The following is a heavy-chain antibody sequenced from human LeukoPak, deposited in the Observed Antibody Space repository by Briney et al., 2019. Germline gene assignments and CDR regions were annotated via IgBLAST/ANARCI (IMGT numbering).Heavy chain of an antibody. CDR1: GGTFSSYA. D-gene: IGHD2-2*01. J-gene: IGHJ6*02. Sequence: ASVKVSCKASGGTFSSYAISWVRQAPGQGLEWMGRIIPILAIANYAQKFQGRVTITADKSTSTAYLELSSLRSEDTAVYYCAVGFVVVPGYYSGMDVWGQGTTVTVSS. CDR3: AVGFVVVPGYYSGMDV. V-gene: IGHV1-69*04. CDR2: IIPILAIA.